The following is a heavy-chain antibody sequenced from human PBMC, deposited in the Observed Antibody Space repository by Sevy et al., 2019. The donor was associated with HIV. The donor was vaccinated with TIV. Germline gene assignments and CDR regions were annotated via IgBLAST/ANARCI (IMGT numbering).Heavy chain of an antibody. D-gene: IGHD2-2*01. CDR1: GFSFSNYW. J-gene: IGHJ6*02. V-gene: IGHV3-7*03. CDR2: IKRDGSER. CDR3: ARDCSSASCLWGLDV. Sequence: GGSLRLSCAASGFSFSNYWMSWVRQAPGKGLEWVANIKRDGSERYYVASGKGRFTISRDNAKTSLYLQMHSLGAEDTAVYYCARDCSSASCLWGLDVWGQGTTVTVSS.